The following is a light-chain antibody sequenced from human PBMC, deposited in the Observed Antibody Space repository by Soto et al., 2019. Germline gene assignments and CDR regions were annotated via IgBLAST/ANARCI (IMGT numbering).Light chain of an antibody. CDR3: QHYNEWPLT. J-gene: IGKJ4*01. Sequence: ERVMTQFPATLSVSPGAKATLSCRASQTVINNLAWYQQKPGQAPRLLIYFASTRATGVPARFSGSGSGTEFTLTISNLQSEDSAVYYCQHYNEWPLTFGGGTKLETK. CDR2: FAS. V-gene: IGKV3-15*01. CDR1: QTVINN.